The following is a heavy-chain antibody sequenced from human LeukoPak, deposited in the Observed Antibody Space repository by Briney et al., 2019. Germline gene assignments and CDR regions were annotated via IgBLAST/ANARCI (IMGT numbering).Heavy chain of an antibody. CDR1: GFTFSSYG. CDR3: AKCREQWLVSYGTDV. Sequence: GGSLRLSCAASGFTFSSYGMHWVRQAPGKGLEWVAVISYDGSNKYYADSVKGRFTISRDNSKNTLYLQMNSLRAEDTAVYYCAKCREQWLVSYGTDVWGQGTTVTVSS. D-gene: IGHD6-19*01. CDR2: ISYDGSNK. V-gene: IGHV3-30*18. J-gene: IGHJ6*02.